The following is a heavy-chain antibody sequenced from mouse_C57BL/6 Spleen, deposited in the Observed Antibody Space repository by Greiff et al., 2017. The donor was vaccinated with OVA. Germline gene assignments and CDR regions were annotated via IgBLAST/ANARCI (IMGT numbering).Heavy chain of an antibody. J-gene: IGHJ2*01. D-gene: IGHD3-2*02. CDR2: INPSTGGT. V-gene: IGHV1-42*01. CDR1: GYSFTGYY. CDR3: ARGQLRSRDY. Sequence: VHVKQSGPELVKPGASVKISCKASGYSFTGYYMNWVKQSPEKSLEWIGEINPSTGGTTYNQKFKAKATLTVDKSSSTAYMQLKSLTSEDSAVYYCARGQLRSRDYWGQGTTLTVSS.